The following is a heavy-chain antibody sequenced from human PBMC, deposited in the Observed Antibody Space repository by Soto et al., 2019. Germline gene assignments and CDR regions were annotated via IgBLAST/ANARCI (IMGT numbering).Heavy chain of an antibody. V-gene: IGHV3-72*01. D-gene: IGHD3-22*01. CDR1: GFTFSDHY. CDR3: ARGYFDGSGYYHDY. CDR2: TRNRANSYTT. J-gene: IGHJ4*02. Sequence: QPGGSLRLSCAASGFTFSDHYMDWVRQGPGKGLEWVGRTRNRANSYTTDYAASVKGRFTISRDDSKNSLYLQMNSLKTEDTAVYYCARGYFDGSGYYHDYWGQGTLVTVSS.